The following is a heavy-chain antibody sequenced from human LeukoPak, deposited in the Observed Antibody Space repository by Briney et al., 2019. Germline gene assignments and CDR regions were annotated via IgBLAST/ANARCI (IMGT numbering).Heavy chain of an antibody. CDR3: ARSIGYCSGGSCSDVDP. CDR1: GYTFTGYY. J-gene: IGHJ5*02. Sequence: ASVKVSCKASGYTFTGYYMHWVRQAPGQGLEWMGWINPNSGGTNYAQKFQGRVTMTRDTSISTAYMELNRLRSDDTAVYYCARSIGYCSGGSCSDVDPWGQGTLVTVSS. D-gene: IGHD2-15*01. CDR2: INPNSGGT. V-gene: IGHV1-2*02.